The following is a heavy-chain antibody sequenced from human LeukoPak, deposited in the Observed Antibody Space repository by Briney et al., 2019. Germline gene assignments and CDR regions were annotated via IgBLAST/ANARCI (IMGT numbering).Heavy chain of an antibody. J-gene: IGHJ4*02. CDR2: IYYSGST. CDR1: DGSISSSSYY. CDR3: ARDLGIGGSPPDY. D-gene: IGHD1-26*01. Sequence: SETLSLTCTVSDGSISSSSYYWGWIRQPPGKGLEWIGSIYYSGSTYYNPSLKSRVTISVDTSKNQFSLKLSSVTAADTAVYYCARDLGIGGSPPDYWGQGTLVTVSS. V-gene: IGHV4-39*07.